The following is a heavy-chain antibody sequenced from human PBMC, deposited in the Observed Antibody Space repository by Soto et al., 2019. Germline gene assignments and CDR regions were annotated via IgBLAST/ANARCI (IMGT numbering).Heavy chain of an antibody. Sequence: QVQLVQSGAEVRQPASSVKVSCKTSGATFSSYAITWVRQAPGQGLEWMGGIVPTVDTSTYAQKFQGRVTITADKFTNTVYMELSSLRSDDTAAYYCVRVVAIPGYPDNWGQGTLVTVSS. CDR1: GATFSSYA. CDR2: IVPTVDTS. J-gene: IGHJ4*02. CDR3: VRVVAIPGYPDN. V-gene: IGHV1-69*14. D-gene: IGHD5-12*01.